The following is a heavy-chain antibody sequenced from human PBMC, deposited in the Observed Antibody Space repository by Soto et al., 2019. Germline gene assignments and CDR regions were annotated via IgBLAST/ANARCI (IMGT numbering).Heavy chain of an antibody. J-gene: IGHJ6*03. Sequence: EVQVVESGGNLVQPGGSLRLCCAASGFTSSSYWMSWVRQAPGKGLEWVPNIKPDGSEKYYVDSVKGRFTISRDNAKNSLYLQMNSLRAEDTAVYYCARDFNIVVVPAAMPYYYMDVWGKGTTVTVSS. CDR1: GFTSSSYW. CDR3: ARDFNIVVVPAAMPYYYMDV. CDR2: IKPDGSEK. V-gene: IGHV3-7*01. D-gene: IGHD2-2*01.